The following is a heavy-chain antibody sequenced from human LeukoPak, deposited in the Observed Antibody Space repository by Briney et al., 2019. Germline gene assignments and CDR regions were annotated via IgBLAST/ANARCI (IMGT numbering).Heavy chain of an antibody. V-gene: IGHV4-61*01. D-gene: IGHD6-6*01. CDR3: ARVEQLGGLFDY. CDR1: GGSVSSGSYY. J-gene: IGHJ4*02. CDR2: IYYSGST. Sequence: SETLSPTCTVSGGSVSSGSYYWSWIRQPPGKGLEWIGYIYYSGSTNYNPSLKSRVTISVDTSKNQFSLKLSSVTAADTAVYYCARVEQLGGLFDYWGQGTLVTVSS.